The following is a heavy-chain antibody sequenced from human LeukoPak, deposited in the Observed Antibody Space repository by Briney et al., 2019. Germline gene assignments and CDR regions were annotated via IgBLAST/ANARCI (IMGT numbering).Heavy chain of an antibody. CDR3: ARDLEWELLGYFDY. V-gene: IGHV3-74*01. J-gene: IGHJ4*02. D-gene: IGHD1-26*01. CDR2: INSDGSST. Sequence: GGSLRLSRAASGFTFSSYWMHWVRQAPSKGLVWVSRINSDGSSTSYADSVKGRFTISRDNAKNTLYLQMNSLRAEDTAVYYCARDLEWELLGYFDYWGQGTLVTVSP. CDR1: GFTFSSYW.